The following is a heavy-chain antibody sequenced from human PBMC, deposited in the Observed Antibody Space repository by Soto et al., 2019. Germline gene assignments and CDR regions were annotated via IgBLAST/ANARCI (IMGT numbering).Heavy chain of an antibody. CDR1: GGSVSSGSYY. Sequence: SETLSLTCTVSGGSVSSGSYYWSWIRQPPGKGLEWIGYIYYSGSTNYNPSLKSRVTISVDTSKNQFSLKLSSVIAADTAVYYCARGDIVVVVAASDDAFDIWGQGTMVTVSS. CDR3: ARGDIVVVVAASDDAFDI. V-gene: IGHV4-61*01. D-gene: IGHD2-15*01. CDR2: IYYSGST. J-gene: IGHJ3*02.